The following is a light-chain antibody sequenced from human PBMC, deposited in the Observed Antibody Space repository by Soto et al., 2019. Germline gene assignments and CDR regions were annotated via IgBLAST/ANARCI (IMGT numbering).Light chain of an antibody. CDR2: DAS. Sequence: DIQMTQSPSTLSASVGDRVTITCRASQSISTWLAWYQQKPGKAPKLLIYDASSLQSGVPSRFSGHGSGTDCTLTISSLQPDDFATYYCQQYNSYTTFGQGTKLEIK. J-gene: IGKJ2*01. V-gene: IGKV1-5*01. CDR1: QSISTW. CDR3: QQYNSYTT.